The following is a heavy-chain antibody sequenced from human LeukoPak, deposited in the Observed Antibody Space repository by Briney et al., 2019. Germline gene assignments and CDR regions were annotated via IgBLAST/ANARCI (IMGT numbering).Heavy chain of an antibody. V-gene: IGHV3-9*01. Sequence: GGSLRLSCAAAGFKFDDYAMHWVRQAPGKGLEWVPGIDWNSGSMGYADSVKGRFTISRDNAKNSLYLQMNSLRPEDTALYYCAKDVTGSYYYYMDVWGKGTTVTVSS. CDR1: GFKFDDYA. J-gene: IGHJ6*03. CDR2: IDWNSGSM. CDR3: AKDVTGSYYYYMDV. D-gene: IGHD3-10*01.